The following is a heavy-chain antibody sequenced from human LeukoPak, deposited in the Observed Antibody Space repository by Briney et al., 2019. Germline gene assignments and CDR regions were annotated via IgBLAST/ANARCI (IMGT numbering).Heavy chain of an antibody. Sequence: GGSLRLSCAASGFTFSLYWMNWIRQAPGKGLEWVASIKQDGSQKDYVDSVKGRFTISRDNARNALFLHMNSLRANDSAVYYWARDIPKWEPFDYWGQGTLVTVSS. CDR2: IKQDGSQK. CDR1: GFTFSLYW. D-gene: IGHD1-26*01. V-gene: IGHV3-7*01. J-gene: IGHJ4*02. CDR3: ARDIPKWEPFDY.